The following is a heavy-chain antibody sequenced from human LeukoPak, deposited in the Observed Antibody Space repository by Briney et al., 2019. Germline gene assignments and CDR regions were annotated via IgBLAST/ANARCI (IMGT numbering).Heavy chain of an antibody. V-gene: IGHV3-49*04. J-gene: IGHJ4*02. D-gene: IGHD2-15*01. CDR2: IRSKAFGGTT. CDR3: TRSDCSGGSCYSFLDY. CDR1: GFSFSIHD. Sequence: PGGSLRLSCAASGFSFSIHDMTWVRQAPGKGLEWVGFIRSKAFGGTTQYAASVKGRFTISRDDSKSVAYLQMNSLKTEDTAVYYCTRSDCSGGSCYSFLDYWGQGTLVTVSS.